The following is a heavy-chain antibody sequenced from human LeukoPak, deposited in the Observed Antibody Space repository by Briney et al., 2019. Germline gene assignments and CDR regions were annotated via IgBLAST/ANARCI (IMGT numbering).Heavy chain of an antibody. CDR2: VYHSGST. CDR3: ARDRATTMTTGAFDI. CDR1: GYSISSGYY. J-gene: IGHJ3*02. D-gene: IGHD4-17*01. V-gene: IGHV4-38-2*02. Sequence: PSETLSLTCAVSGYSISSGYYWGWIRQSPGTGLEWIGSVYHSGSTYYNSSLQSRVTISVDTSKNQFSLNLSSVTAADTAVYYCARDRATTMTTGAFDIWGRGTMVTVSS.